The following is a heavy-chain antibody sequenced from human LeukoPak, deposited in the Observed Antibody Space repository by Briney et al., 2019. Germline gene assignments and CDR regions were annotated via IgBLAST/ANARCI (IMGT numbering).Heavy chain of an antibody. D-gene: IGHD6-13*01. CDR1: GYSFTSYW. Sequence: GESLKISCKGSGYSFTSYWIGWVRQMPGKGLEWMGIIYPGDSDTRYSPSFQGQVTISADKSISTAYLQWSSLKASDTAMYYCARRRGSGYSSSWCATLPEAFDIWGQGTMVTVSS. J-gene: IGHJ3*02. CDR3: ARRRGSGYSSSWCATLPEAFDI. CDR2: IYPGDSDT. V-gene: IGHV5-51*01.